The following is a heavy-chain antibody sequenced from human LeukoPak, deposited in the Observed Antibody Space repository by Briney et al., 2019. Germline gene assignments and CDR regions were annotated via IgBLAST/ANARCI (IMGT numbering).Heavy chain of an antibody. CDR2: IYHSGST. Sequence: SQTLSLTCTVSGGSISSGGYYWSWIRQPPGKGLEWIGYIYHSGSTYYNPSLKSRVTISVDRSKNQFSLKLSSVTAADTAVYYCARDKTMPEWGDPRRAFDIWGQGTMVTVSS. CDR1: GGSISSGGYY. V-gene: IGHV4-30-2*01. CDR3: ARDKTMPEWGDPRRAFDI. J-gene: IGHJ3*02. D-gene: IGHD3-3*01.